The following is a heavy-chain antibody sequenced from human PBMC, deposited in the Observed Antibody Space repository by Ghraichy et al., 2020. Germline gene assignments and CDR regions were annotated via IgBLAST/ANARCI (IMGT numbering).Heavy chain of an antibody. J-gene: IGHJ4*02. D-gene: IGHD2-21*02. Sequence: GGSLRLSCEASGFPFSRYAMHWVRQAPGKGLERVSKIYHDGSERYYADPGRGRFTISRDSFKNTLFLEMKSLGAEDTAVYYRAKEAMPGVQSGDKRGYFDYCGQGTLVTVSS. V-gene: IGHV3-33*06. CDR3: AKEAMPGVQSGDKRGYFDY. CDR1: GFPFSRYA. CDR2: IYHDGSER.